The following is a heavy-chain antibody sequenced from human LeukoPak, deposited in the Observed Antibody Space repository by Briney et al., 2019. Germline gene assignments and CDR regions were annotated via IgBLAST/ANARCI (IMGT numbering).Heavy chain of an antibody. V-gene: IGHV3-53*01. CDR2: IYSGGST. CDR3: ARDRIAAAGNWFDP. J-gene: IGHJ5*02. CDR1: GFTVSSNY. Sequence: GGSLRLSCAASGFTVSSNYMSWVRQAPGKGLEWVSVIYSGGSTYYADSVKGRFTISRDNAKNSLYLQMNSLRAEDTAVYYCARDRIAAAGNWFDPWGQGTLVTVSS. D-gene: IGHD6-13*01.